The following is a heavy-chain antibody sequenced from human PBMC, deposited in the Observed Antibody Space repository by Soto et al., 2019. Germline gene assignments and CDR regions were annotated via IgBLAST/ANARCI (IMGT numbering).Heavy chain of an antibody. Sequence: SQTLSLTCAISGDSVSSNCAAWNWIRQPPSRGLEWLGRTYYRSKWYNDYAVSVKSRITINPDTSKNQFSLQLNSVTPEDTAVYYCARVGSSSWTTFDYWGQGTLVTVSS. CDR3: ARVGSSSWTTFDY. CDR1: GDSVSSNCAA. D-gene: IGHD6-13*01. J-gene: IGHJ4*02. V-gene: IGHV6-1*01. CDR2: TYYRSKWYN.